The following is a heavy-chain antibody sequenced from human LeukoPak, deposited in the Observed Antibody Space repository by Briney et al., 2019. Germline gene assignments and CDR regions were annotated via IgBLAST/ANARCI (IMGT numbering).Heavy chain of an antibody. Sequence: GTSLRLSCAASGFTFSSYGMHWVRQAPGKGLELVAVIWYDGSNKYYADSVKGRFTISRDNSKNTLYLQMNSLRAEDTAVYYCASLEMATISYYFDYWGQGTLFTVSS. CDR2: IWYDGSNK. CDR1: GFTFSSYG. D-gene: IGHD5-24*01. CDR3: ASLEMATISYYFDY. J-gene: IGHJ4*02. V-gene: IGHV3-33*01.